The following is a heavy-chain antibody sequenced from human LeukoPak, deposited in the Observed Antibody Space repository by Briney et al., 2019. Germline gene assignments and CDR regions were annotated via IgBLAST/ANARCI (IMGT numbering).Heavy chain of an antibody. D-gene: IGHD2-15*01. CDR2: ISGSGGST. CDR1: ALTFSSYA. V-gene: IGHV3-23*01. Sequence: PGGSLRLSCAASALTFSSYAMSWVRQAPGKGLEWVSAISGSGGSTYYADSVKGRFTISRDNSKNTLYLQMNSLRAEDTAVYYCAKVGDYSVLRTDYWGQGTLVTVSS. CDR3: AKVGDYSVLRTDY. J-gene: IGHJ4*02.